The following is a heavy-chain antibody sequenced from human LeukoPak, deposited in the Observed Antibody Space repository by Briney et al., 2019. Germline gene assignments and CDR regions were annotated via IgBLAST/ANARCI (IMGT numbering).Heavy chain of an antibody. CDR2: IDWRGGTS. CDR1: GFTFGNHV. J-gene: IGHJ5*02. V-gene: IGHV3-20*04. Sequence: GGSLRLSCAASGFTFGNHVMHWVRQAPRKGLEWVSAIDWRGGTSAYAVPVKGRFTISRDDANSFLYLQMNSLRPEDTAFYLCVRGQARESTPAGWGSHLDRWGLGTLVTVSS. CDR3: VRGQARESTPAGWGSHLDR. D-gene: IGHD1-26*01.